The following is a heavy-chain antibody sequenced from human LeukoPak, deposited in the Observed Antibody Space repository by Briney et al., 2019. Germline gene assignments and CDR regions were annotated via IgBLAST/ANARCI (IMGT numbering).Heavy chain of an antibody. D-gene: IGHD3-9*01. CDR1: GYSISSGYY. J-gene: IGHJ1*01. Sequence: SETLSLTCSVSGYSISSGYYWVWIRQPPGKGLEWIGSIYHNGHTYNNPSLKSRVTISVGTSKNQFSLKLSSVTAADTAVYYCARGRVYFVWGQGTLVTVSS. CDR3: ARGRVYFV. CDR2: IYHNGHT. V-gene: IGHV4-38-2*02.